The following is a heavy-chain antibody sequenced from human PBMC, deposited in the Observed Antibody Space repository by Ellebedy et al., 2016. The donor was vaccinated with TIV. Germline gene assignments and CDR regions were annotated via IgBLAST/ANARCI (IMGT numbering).Heavy chain of an antibody. CDR3: AKHTLDWLYDH. J-gene: IGHJ4*02. Sequence: GESLKISXAVSGFTFSTYAMSWVRQAPGKGLEWVSVISDSGLYTLYADSVQGRFIISRDSSKNTLFLQMNSLRVEDTAIYYCAKHTLDWLYDHWGQGTLVTVSS. CDR1: GFTFSTYA. V-gene: IGHV3-23*01. D-gene: IGHD3-9*01. CDR2: ISDSGLYT.